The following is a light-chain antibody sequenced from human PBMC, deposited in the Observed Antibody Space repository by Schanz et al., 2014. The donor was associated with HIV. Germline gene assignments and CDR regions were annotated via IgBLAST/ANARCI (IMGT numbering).Light chain of an antibody. J-gene: IGLJ3*02. CDR2: EVA. CDR1: SSGVGIYNY. CDR3: AVWDDSLKAWV. V-gene: IGLV2-11*01. Sequence: QSALTQPRSVSGSPGQSVTISCTGASSGVGIYNYVSWYQQHPGNAPKLLIFEVAKRPSGVPYRFSGSKSGTSASLAISGLQSEDEGDYYCAVWDDSLKAWVLGGGTKLTVL.